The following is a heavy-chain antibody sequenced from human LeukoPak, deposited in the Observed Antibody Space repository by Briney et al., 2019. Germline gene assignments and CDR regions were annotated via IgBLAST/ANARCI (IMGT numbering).Heavy chain of an antibody. CDR1: GDSMSSGGYY. V-gene: IGHV4-31*03. CDR2: IYNSGKT. CDR3: ARGSYYYGSHDAFDI. Sequence: SETLSLTCTVSGDSMSSGGYYWNWIRQHPGKGLEGIGYIYNSGKTYYNPSLQTRLSISVDTSNNQFSLGLNSVTVADTAVYFCARGSYYYGSHDAFDIWGHGTMVTVSS. D-gene: IGHD3-10*01. J-gene: IGHJ3*02.